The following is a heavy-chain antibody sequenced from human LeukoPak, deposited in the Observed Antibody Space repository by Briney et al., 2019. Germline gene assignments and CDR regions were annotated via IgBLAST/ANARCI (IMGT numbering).Heavy chain of an antibody. D-gene: IGHD1-26*01. V-gene: IGHV1-69*05. CDR3: ARALPVSGANYYYYYMDV. CDR1: GGTFSTYA. Sequence: SVKVSCKASGGTFSTYAITWVRQAPGQGLEWMGGIIPIFGTANYAQKFQGRVTITTDESTSTAYMELSSLRSEDTAVYYCARALPVSGANYYYYYMDVWGKGTTVTVSS. CDR2: IIPIFGTA. J-gene: IGHJ6*03.